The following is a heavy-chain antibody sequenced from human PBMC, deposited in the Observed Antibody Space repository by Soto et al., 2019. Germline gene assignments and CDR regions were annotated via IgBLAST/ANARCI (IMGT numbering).Heavy chain of an antibody. CDR1: GYTFTSYA. CDR3: ARDPLLRFLEWSPDYYMDV. J-gene: IGHJ6*03. D-gene: IGHD3-3*01. CDR2: INAGNGNT. Sequence: ASVKVSCKASGYTFTSYAVHWVRQAPGQRLEWMGWINAGNGNTKYSQKFQGRVTITRDTSASTAYMELSSLRSEDTAVYYCARDPLLRFLEWSPDYYMDVWGKGTTVTVSS. V-gene: IGHV1-3*01.